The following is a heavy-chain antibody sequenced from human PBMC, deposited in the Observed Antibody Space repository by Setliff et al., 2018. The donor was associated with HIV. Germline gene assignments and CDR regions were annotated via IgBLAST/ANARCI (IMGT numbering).Heavy chain of an antibody. J-gene: IGHJ6*03. D-gene: IGHD3-10*01. Sequence: SETLSLTCTVSGGSISTSRYYWGWIRQPPGKGLEWIGSINYRGNTYYNPSLKSRAAISVDTSKNQISLKLSSVTAADTAVYYCASLDGSESPYIYYYYMDVWGKGTAVTVAS. CDR3: ASLDGSESPYIYYYYMDV. CDR1: GGSISTSRYY. V-gene: IGHV4-39*01. CDR2: INYRGNT.